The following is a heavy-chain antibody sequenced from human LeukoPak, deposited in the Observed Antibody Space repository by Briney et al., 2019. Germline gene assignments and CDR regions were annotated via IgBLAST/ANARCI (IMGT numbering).Heavy chain of an antibody. CDR1: SGSISSHY. Sequence: SQTLSLTCTVSSGSISSHYWSWIRQPPGKGLEWIGYIYTSGSTNYNPSLKSRVTISVDTPKNQFSLQLGYVTAADTAVYYCARGVTTDYFDYWGQGTLVTVSS. CDR3: ARGVTTDYFDY. D-gene: IGHD4-11*01. CDR2: IYTSGST. J-gene: IGHJ4*02. V-gene: IGHV4-4*09.